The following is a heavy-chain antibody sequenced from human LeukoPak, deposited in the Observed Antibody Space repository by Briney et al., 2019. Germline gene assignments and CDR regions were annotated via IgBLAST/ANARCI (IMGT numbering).Heavy chain of an antibody. CDR1: GFTVSSNY. Sequence: PGGSLRLSCAASGFTVSSNYMSWVRQAPGKGLEWVSVIYSGGSTYYADSVKGRFTISRDNAKNSLYLQMNSLRAEDTAVYYCARDITMVRGVKAPPDYWGQGTLVTVSS. J-gene: IGHJ4*02. D-gene: IGHD3-10*01. CDR3: ARDITMVRGVKAPPDY. V-gene: IGHV3-53*01. CDR2: IYSGGST.